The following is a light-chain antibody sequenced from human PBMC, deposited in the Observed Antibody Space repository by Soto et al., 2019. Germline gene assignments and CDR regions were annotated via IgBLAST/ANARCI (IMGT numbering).Light chain of an antibody. Sequence: IVIRHSPYTLSVSPWQRSTHSFTASQSVSSNLAWYQQKPGQAPRLLISGASNRASGIPARFSAWGSGTDFTLTISRVDPADFAFYYCQQYFTSPITFGQGTRLEIK. V-gene: IGKV3D-15*02. CDR2: GAS. CDR3: QQYFTSPIT. J-gene: IGKJ5*01. CDR1: QSVSSN.